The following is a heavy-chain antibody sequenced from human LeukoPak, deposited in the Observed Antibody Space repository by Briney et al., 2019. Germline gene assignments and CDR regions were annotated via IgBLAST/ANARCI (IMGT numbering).Heavy chain of an antibody. CDR2: ISWNSGSI. CDR1: GFTFSSYW. D-gene: IGHD7-27*01. CDR3: ARDTGGQLGIHRYFDL. J-gene: IGHJ2*01. V-gene: IGHV3-9*01. Sequence: GGSLRLSCAASGFTFSSYWMHWVRQAPGKGLEWVSGISWNSGSIGYADSVKGRFTISRDNAKNSLYLQMNSPRAEDTALYYCARDTGGQLGIHRYFDLWGRGTLVTVSS.